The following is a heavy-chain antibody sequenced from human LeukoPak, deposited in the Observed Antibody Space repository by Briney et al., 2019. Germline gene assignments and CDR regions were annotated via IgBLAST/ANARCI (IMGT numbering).Heavy chain of an antibody. Sequence: AESLTLSCPASAFTFSSYGMHWVRPAPGKGLEWVAFIRYDGSNKYYADSVKGRFTISRDNSKNTLYLQMNSLRAEDTAVYYCAKEPHYGDYDMIYWGQGTLVTVSS. D-gene: IGHD4-17*01. CDR3: AKEPHYGDYDMIY. J-gene: IGHJ4*02. CDR2: IRYDGSNK. CDR1: AFTFSSYG. V-gene: IGHV3-30*02.